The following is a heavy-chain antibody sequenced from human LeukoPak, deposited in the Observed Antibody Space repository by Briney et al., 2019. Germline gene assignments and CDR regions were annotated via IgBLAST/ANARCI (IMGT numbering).Heavy chain of an antibody. CDR2: IYYSGST. Sequence: SETLSLTCTVSGGSISSGGYYWSWIRQHPGKGLEWIGYIYYSGSTNYNPSLKSRVTISVDTSKNQFSLKLSSVTAADTAVYHCARDNWNYGSSMDVWGQGTTVTVSS. V-gene: IGHV4-61*08. CDR3: ARDNWNYGSSMDV. D-gene: IGHD1-7*01. J-gene: IGHJ6*02. CDR1: GGSISSGGYY.